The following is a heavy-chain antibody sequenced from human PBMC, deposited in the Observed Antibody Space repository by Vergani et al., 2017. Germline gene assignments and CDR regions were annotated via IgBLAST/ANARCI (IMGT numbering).Heavy chain of an antibody. CDR1: GFPFSSYS. J-gene: IGHJ4*02. V-gene: IGHV3-21*05. D-gene: IGHD5-18*01. CDR2: ISSVSSTI. CDR3: ARDDYSYGSSVDY. Sequence: EVQLVESGGGLVKPGGSLRLSCAASGFPFSSYSMNWVRQAPGKGLEWVSYISSVSSTIYYADSVKGRFTISRDNAKNSLYLQMNSLRAEDTSVYYCARDDYSYGSSVDYWGQGTLVTVSS.